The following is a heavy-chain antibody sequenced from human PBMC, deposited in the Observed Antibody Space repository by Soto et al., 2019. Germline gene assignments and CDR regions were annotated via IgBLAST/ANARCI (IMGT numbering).Heavy chain of an antibody. D-gene: IGHD6-19*01. Sequence: PSETLSLTCAVSGDSISTDTWWSWVRQSPGKGLEWIGVIYHSGGINYNPSLRSRVTISVDKSNNQFSLKMKSVIAADTAVYYCVKNGWYCLENRGQGILVTVSS. CDR1: GDSISTDTW. CDR3: VKNGWYCLEN. CDR2: IYHSGGI. J-gene: IGHJ4*02. V-gene: IGHV4-4*02.